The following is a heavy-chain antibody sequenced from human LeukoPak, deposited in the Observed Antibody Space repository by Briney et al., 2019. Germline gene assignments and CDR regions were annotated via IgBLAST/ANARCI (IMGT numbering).Heavy chain of an antibody. J-gene: IGHJ4*02. V-gene: IGHV1-18*01. D-gene: IGHD2-2*01. Sequence: GASVKVSCKASGYTFTNYAISWVRQAPGQGLEWMGWVSAYNTNTNYAQNLQGRVTMTTDTSTSTAYTELRSLRSGDTAVYYCARVVVGESVVPIAGYFDYWGQGTLVIVSS. CDR2: VSAYNTNT. CDR1: GYTFTNYA. CDR3: ARVVVGESVVPIAGYFDY.